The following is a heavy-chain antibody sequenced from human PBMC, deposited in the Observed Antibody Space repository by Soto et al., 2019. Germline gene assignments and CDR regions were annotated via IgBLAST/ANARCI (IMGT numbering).Heavy chain of an antibody. CDR2: IIPSFGTA. Sequence: QVQLVQSGAEVKKPGSSVKVSCKASGGTFSSYAISWVRQAPGQGLEWMGGIIPSFGTANYAQKFRGRVTITADESTSTAYMELSSLRSEDTAVYYCARQNCSGGSCYLGGDYYYYYGMDVWGQGTTVTVSS. CDR3: ARQNCSGGSCYLGGDYYYYYGMDV. J-gene: IGHJ6*02. V-gene: IGHV1-69*01. CDR1: GGTFSSYA. D-gene: IGHD2-15*01.